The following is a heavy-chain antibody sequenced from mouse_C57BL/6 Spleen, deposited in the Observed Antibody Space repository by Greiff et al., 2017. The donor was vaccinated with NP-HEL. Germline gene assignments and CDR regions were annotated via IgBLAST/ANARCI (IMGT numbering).Heavy chain of an antibody. J-gene: IGHJ4*01. CDR2: IDPSDSET. Sequence: QVQLKQSGAELVRPGSSVKLSCKASGYTFTSYWMHWVKQRPIQGLEWIGNIDPSDSETHYNQKFKDKATLTVDKSSSTAYMQLSSLTSEDSAVYYCARSASYYYGSSYVGYAMDYWGQGTSVTVSS. CDR3: ARSASYYYGSSYVGYAMDY. D-gene: IGHD1-1*01. V-gene: IGHV1-52*01. CDR1: GYTFTSYW.